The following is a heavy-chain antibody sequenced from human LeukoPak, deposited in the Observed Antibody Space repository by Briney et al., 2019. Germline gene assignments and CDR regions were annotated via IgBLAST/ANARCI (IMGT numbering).Heavy chain of an antibody. CDR1: GYSFTSYW. J-gene: IGHJ3*02. D-gene: IGHD3-10*01. V-gene: IGHV5-51*01. CDR2: IYPGDSDT. CDR3: ARPNTMVRGVIRDAFDI. Sequence: GESPKISCKGSGYSFTSYWIGWVRQMPGKGLEWMGIIYPGDSDTRYSPSFQGQVTISADKSISTAYLQWSSLKASDTAMYYCARPNTMVRGVIRDAFDIWGQGTMVTVSS.